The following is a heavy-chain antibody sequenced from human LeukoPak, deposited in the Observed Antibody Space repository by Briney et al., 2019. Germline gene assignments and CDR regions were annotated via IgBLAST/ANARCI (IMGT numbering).Heavy chain of an antibody. Sequence: SETLSLTCTVSGGSISSSSYYWGWLSQPPGKGLEWIGSIYYSGSTYYNPSLKSRVTISVDTSKNQFSLKLSSVTAADTAVYYCASVYYYDSSGYYDYWYFDLWGRGTLVTVSS. CDR1: GGSISSSSYY. CDR3: ASVYYYDSSGYYDYWYFDL. D-gene: IGHD3-22*01. CDR2: IYYSGST. J-gene: IGHJ2*01. V-gene: IGHV4-39*07.